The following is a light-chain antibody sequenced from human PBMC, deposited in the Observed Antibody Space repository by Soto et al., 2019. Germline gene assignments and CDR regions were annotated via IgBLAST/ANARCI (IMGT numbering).Light chain of an antibody. CDR3: AAWDDSLVV. CDR2: RNN. V-gene: IGLV1-47*01. J-gene: IGLJ2*01. Sequence: QSVLTQPPSASGTPGQTVTISCSGSSSNIGSAYIYWYQHLPGTAPKLLIYRNNQRPSGVPDRFSASKSGTSASLAISGLRSEDDADYYCAAWDDSLVVFGGGTKLIVL. CDR1: SSNIGSAY.